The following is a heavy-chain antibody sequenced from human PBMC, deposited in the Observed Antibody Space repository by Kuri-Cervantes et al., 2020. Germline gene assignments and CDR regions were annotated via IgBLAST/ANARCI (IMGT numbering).Heavy chain of an antibody. J-gene: IGHJ3*01. Sequence: GESLKISCAGSGFTFSDYDIHWVRQAPGKGLEWVAVFTYEGSDRYYADSVKGRFIISRDNSKNTLDLQMNSLRAEDTAVYYCAREVDAFDLWGQGTMVTVSS. CDR3: AREVDAFDL. V-gene: IGHV3-30*01. CDR1: GFTFSDYD. CDR2: FTYEGSDR.